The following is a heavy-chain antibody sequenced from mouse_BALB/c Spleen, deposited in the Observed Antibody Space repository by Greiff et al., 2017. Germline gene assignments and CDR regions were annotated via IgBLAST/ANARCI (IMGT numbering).Heavy chain of an antibody. V-gene: IGHV5-17*02. CDR2: ISSGSSTI. Sequence: EVQLVESGGGLVQPGGSRKLSCAASGFTFSSFGMHWVRQAPEKGLEWVAYISSGSSTIYYADTVKGRFTISRDNPKNTLFLQMTSLRSEDTAMYYCERRGIYYDYDWYFDVWGAGTTGTVSS. CDR3: ERRGIYYDYDWYFDV. D-gene: IGHD2-4*01. J-gene: IGHJ1*01. CDR1: GFTFSSFG.